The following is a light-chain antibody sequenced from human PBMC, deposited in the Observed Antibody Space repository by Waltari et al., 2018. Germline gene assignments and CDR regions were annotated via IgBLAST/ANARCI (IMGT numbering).Light chain of an antibody. V-gene: IGLV1-40*01. CDR3: QSYDSSLSAWV. CDR2: GNS. CDR1: SSNIGAGYD. J-gene: IGLJ3*02. Sequence: QSVLTQPPSVSGAPGQRVTISCTGSSSNIGAGYDVHWYQQLPGPAPKLLICGNSNRPSGVPGRFPGSKSGTSASLAITGLQAEDEADYYCQSYDSSLSAWVFGGGTKLTVL.